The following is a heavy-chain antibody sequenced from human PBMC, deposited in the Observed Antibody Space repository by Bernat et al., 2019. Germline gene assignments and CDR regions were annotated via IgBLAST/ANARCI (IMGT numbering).Heavy chain of an antibody. CDR3: ARHCSSTSCYLYKWFDP. J-gene: IGHJ5*02. Sequence: QLQLQESGPGLVKPSETLSLTCTVSGGSISSSTYYSGWIRQPPGKGLEWIGSLYYSGCTYYNPSLNSRVTISVDTSRSQFCLMLSSVTAADTAVYYCARHCSSTSCYLYKWFDPWGQGTLVTVSS. CDR1: GGSISSSTYY. V-gene: IGHV4-39*01. D-gene: IGHD2-2*01. CDR2: LYYSGCT.